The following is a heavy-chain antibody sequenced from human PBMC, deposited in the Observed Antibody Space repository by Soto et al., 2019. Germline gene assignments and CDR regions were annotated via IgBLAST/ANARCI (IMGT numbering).Heavy chain of an antibody. CDR3: ARELYVWGSYRDYYGMDV. J-gene: IGHJ6*02. CDR2: IWYDGSNK. CDR1: GFTFSSYG. D-gene: IGHD3-16*02. Sequence: GGSLRLSCAASGFTFSSYGMHWVRQAPGKGLEWVAVIWYDGSNKYYADSVKGRFTISRDNSKNTLYLQMNSLRAEDTAVYYCARELYVWGSYRDYYGMDVWGQGTTVTVS. V-gene: IGHV3-33*01.